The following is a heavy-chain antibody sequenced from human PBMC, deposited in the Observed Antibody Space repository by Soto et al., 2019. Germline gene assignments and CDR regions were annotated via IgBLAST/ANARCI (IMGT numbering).Heavy chain of an antibody. J-gene: IGHJ4*02. Sequence: EVQLLESGGGLVQPGGSLRLSCAASGFTFSSYAMSWVRQAPGKGLEWVSAISGSGVSTYYADSVKGRFTISRDNSKNTLYLQMNSLRAEDTAVYYCANNWNYGLSYFDYWGQGTLVTVSS. CDR3: ANNWNYGLSYFDY. CDR1: GFTFSSYA. CDR2: ISGSGVST. V-gene: IGHV3-23*01. D-gene: IGHD1-7*01.